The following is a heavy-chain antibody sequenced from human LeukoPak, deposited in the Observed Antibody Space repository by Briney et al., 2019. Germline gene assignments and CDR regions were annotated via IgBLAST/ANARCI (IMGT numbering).Heavy chain of an antibody. CDR3: ARRHGSIAAAAQMDV. V-gene: IGHV1-69*04. D-gene: IGHD6-13*01. CDR2: IIPILGIA. Sequence: SVTVSCKASGGTFSSYAISWVRQAPGQGLEWMGRIIPILGIANYAQKFQGRVTITADKSTSTAYMELSSLRSEDTAVYYCARRHGSIAAAAQMDVWGQGTTVTVSS. CDR1: GGTFSSYA. J-gene: IGHJ6*02.